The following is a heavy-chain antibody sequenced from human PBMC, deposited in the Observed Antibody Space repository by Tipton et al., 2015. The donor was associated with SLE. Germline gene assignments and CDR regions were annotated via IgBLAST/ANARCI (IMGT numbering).Heavy chain of an antibody. CDR2: IYYSGST. CDR1: GGSISSGGYY. V-gene: IGHV4-31*03. J-gene: IGHJ4*02. CDR3: ARQPIAAAGTSNYFDY. D-gene: IGHD6-13*01. Sequence: TLSLTCTVSGGSISSGGYYWSWIRQHPGKGLEWIGYIYYSGSTYYNPSFKSRVTISVDTSKNQFSLKLSSVTAADTAVYYCARQPIAAAGTSNYFDYWGQGTLVTVSS.